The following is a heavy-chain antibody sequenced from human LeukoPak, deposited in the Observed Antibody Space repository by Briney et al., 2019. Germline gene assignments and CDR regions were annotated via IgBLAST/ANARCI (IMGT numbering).Heavy chain of an antibody. D-gene: IGHD5-18*01. V-gene: IGHV4-59*01. CDR1: GGSISSYY. CDR2: IYYSGST. Sequence: PSETLSLTCTVSGGSISSYYWSWIRQPPGKGLEWIGYIYYSGSTNYNPSLKSRVTISVDTSKNQFSLKLSSVTAADTAVYYCAGGYSLYYFHYWGQGTLVTVSS. CDR3: AGGYSLYYFHY. J-gene: IGHJ4*02.